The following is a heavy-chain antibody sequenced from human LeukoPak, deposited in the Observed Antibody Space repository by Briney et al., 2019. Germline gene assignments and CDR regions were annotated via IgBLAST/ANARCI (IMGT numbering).Heavy chain of an antibody. V-gene: IGHV3-23*01. J-gene: IGHJ2*01. Sequence: GGSLRLSCAASGMPFSSDAMSWVRQAPGKGLEWVSAINGGTTLYADSVKGRFTISRDNSKNTLFLQMNSLRAEDTAVYCCATARGYFDLWGRGTLVTVSS. D-gene: IGHD4-17*01. CDR1: GMPFSSDA. CDR2: INGGTT. CDR3: ATARGYFDL.